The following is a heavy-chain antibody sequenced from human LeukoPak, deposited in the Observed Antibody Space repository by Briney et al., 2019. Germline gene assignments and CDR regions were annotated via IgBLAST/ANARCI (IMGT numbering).Heavy chain of an antibody. J-gene: IGHJ4*02. CDR2: ISSSSSYI. V-gene: IGHV3-21*01. CDR1: GFTFSSYS. Sequence: AGGSLRLSCAASGFTFSSYSMNWVRQAPGKGLEWVSSISSSSSYIYYADSVKGRFTISRDNAKNSLYLQMNSLRAEDTAVYYCARAYLWFGDFIEDYWGQGTLVTVSS. D-gene: IGHD3-10*01. CDR3: ARAYLWFGDFIEDY.